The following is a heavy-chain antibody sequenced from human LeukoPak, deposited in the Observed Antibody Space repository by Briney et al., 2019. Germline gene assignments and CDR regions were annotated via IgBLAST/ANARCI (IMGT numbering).Heavy chain of an antibody. D-gene: IGHD3-9*01. CDR2: IFHTGST. CDR1: GGSITSYF. CDR3: ASDILTGTRDFDY. V-gene: IGHV4-59*04. J-gene: IGHJ4*02. Sequence: SETLSLTCTVSGGSITSYFWNWIRQPPGKGLEWIGSIFHTGSTYFNLSLKSRVTISVDTSKNQFSLRLSSVTAADTAVYYCASDILTGTRDFDYWGQGTLVTVSS.